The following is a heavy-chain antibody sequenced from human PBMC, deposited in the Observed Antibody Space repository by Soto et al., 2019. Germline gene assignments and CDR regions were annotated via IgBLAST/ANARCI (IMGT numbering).Heavy chain of an antibody. V-gene: IGHV3-30-3*01. CDR1: GFTFSSYA. D-gene: IGHD2-2*01. Sequence: QVQLVESGGGVVQPGRSLRLSCAASGFTFSSYAMHWVRQAPGKGLEWVAVISYDGSNKYYADSVKGRFTISRDNSKNTLYLQMNSLRAEDTAVSYCARDVFDCSSTSCYGGAFDPWGQGTLVTVSS. CDR2: ISYDGSNK. J-gene: IGHJ5*02. CDR3: ARDVFDCSSTSCYGGAFDP.